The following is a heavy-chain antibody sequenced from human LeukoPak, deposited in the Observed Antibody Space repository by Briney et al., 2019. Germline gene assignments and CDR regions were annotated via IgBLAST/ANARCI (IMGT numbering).Heavy chain of an antibody. CDR1: GGSISSSSYY. V-gene: IGHV4-39*07. J-gene: IGHJ4*02. CDR2: IYYSGST. Sequence: PSETLSLTCTVSGGSISSSSYYWGWIRQPPGKGLEWIGSIYYSGSTYYNPSLKSRVTISVDTSKNQFSLKLSSVTAADTAVYYCARGGRYGSGSYFPYWGQGTLVTVSS. CDR3: ARGGRYGSGSYFPY. D-gene: IGHD3-10*01.